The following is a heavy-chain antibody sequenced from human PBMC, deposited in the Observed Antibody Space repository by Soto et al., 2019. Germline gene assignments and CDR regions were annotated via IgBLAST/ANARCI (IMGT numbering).Heavy chain of an antibody. CDR1: GSSFTRYW. V-gene: IGHV5-10-1*01. CDR2: IDASDSYT. J-gene: IGHJ5*02. D-gene: IGHD3-16*02. Sequence: GESLKISCKGSGSSFTRYWISWLPQTPGKVLEWMGRIDASDSYTNYRPSFQGHVTISADKSISTAYLQCSSLKASDTSVYYCARHGALVGNWFAPVGPGTLVTVSS. CDR3: ARHGALVGNWFAP.